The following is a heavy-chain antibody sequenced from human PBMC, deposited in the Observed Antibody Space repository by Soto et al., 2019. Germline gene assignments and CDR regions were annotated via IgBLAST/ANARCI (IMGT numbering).Heavy chain of an antibody. CDR2: INEDGSEK. V-gene: IGHV3-7*04. CDR1: GFSLTSYW. Sequence: EAQLLESGGVVVQPGGSRRLSCAASGFSLTSYWIDWVRQAPGQGLEWVAMINEDGSEKYYVDSVKGRFTISRDNAKTSLYLEMDSLRAEDTAVYYCVTDYDSKGWGTYWGQGNLVTVSS. CDR3: VTDYDSKGWGTY. D-gene: IGHD3-16*01. J-gene: IGHJ4*02.